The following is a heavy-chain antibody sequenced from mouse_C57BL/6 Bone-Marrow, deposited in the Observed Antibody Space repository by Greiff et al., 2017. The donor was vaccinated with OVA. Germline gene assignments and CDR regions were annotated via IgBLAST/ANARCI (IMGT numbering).Heavy chain of an antibody. D-gene: IGHD1-1*01. V-gene: IGHV5-6*01. CDR3: ARRHYGSSYHWYFDV. CDR2: ISSGGSYT. Sequence: EVQLVESGGDLVKPGGSLKLSCAASGFTFSSYGMSWVRQTPDKRLEWVATISSGGSYTYSPDSVKGRFTISRDNAKNTLYLQMSSLKSEDTAMYYCARRHYGSSYHWYFDVWGTGTTVTVSS. CDR1: GFTFSSYG. J-gene: IGHJ1*03.